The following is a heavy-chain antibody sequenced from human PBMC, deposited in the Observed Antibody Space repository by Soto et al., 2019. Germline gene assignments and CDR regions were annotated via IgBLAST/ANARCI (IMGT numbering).Heavy chain of an antibody. CDR2: INWNGGST. CDR3: AREYYDILTGLNWFDP. D-gene: IGHD3-9*01. V-gene: IGHV3-20*04. J-gene: IGHJ5*02. Sequence: GSLRLSCAASGFTFSSYGMTWVRQAPGKGLEWVSGINWNGGSTGYADSVKGRFTISRDNAKNSLYLQMNSLRAEDTALYYCAREYYDILTGLNWFDPWGQGTLVTVSS. CDR1: GFTFSSYG.